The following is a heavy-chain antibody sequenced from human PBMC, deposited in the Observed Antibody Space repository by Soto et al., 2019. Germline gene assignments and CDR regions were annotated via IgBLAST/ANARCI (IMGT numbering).Heavy chain of an antibody. CDR1: GLIFSDYH. Sequence: EVQLVESGGGLVQPGGSLRLSCAASGLIFSDYHMDWVRQAPGKGLEWFGRIRRKANSYTTEYAASVKGRFTISRDDSKNSLYLQMNSLKREDTAVYYCAMLGGWSGGSSGMDVWGQGTTVTVSS. J-gene: IGHJ6*02. CDR2: IRRKANSYTT. CDR3: AMLGGWSGGSSGMDV. V-gene: IGHV3-72*01. D-gene: IGHD6-19*01.